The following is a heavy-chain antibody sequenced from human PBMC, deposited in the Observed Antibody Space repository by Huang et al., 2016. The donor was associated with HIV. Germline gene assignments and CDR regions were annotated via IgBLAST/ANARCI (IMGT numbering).Heavy chain of an antibody. CDR1: GGTFSSYA. Sequence: QVQLVQSGAEVKKPGSSVKVSCKASGGTFSSYAISGVRKAPGQGLEWMGGIIPIFGTANYAQKFQGRVTITADESTSTAYMELSSLRSEDTAVYYCARVESRRYYDSSGYYYWGQGTLVTVSS. J-gene: IGHJ4*02. CDR3: ARVESRRYYDSSGYYY. V-gene: IGHV1-69*01. CDR2: IIPIFGTA. D-gene: IGHD3-22*01.